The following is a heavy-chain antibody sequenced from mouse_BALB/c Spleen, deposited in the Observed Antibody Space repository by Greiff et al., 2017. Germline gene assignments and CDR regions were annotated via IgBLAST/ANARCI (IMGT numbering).Heavy chain of an antibody. V-gene: IGHV14-4*02. CDR2: IDPENGDT. CDR3: NYDGSAWFAY. D-gene: IGHD1-2*01. CDR1: GFNIKDYY. Sequence: EVQLQQSGAELVRSGASVKLSCTASGFNIKDYYMHWVKQRPEQGLEWIGWIDPENGDTEYAPKFQGKATMTADTSSNTAYLQLSSLTSEDTAVYYCNYDGSAWFAYWGQGTLVTVSA. J-gene: IGHJ3*01.